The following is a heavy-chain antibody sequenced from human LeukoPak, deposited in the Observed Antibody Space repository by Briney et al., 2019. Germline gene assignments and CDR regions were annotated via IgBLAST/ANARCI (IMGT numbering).Heavy chain of an antibody. CDR2: ICYSGIT. V-gene: IGHV4-30-4*01. CDR3: ARVVCSSTNCYAPSHLDY. J-gene: IGHJ4*02. D-gene: IGHD2-2*01. CDR1: GGSISSGDYF. Sequence: SETLSLTCTVSGGSISSGDYFWRWIRQPPGKGLEWIGYICYSGITFYNPALKSRVTISVDTSKNQFSLKLSSMTAADTAVYYCARVVCSSTNCYAPSHLDYWGQGTLVTVSS.